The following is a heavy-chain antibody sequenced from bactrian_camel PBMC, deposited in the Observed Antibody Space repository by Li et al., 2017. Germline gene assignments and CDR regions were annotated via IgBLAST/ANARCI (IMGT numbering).Heavy chain of an antibody. CDR3: LVRWGD. CDR1: GFTFSNNW. Sequence: HVQLVESGGGLVQPGGSLRVSCAASGFTFSNNWMHWVRQAPGKGLEWVSTIYTADGRTKSADSVKGRFTMSRDTAKNTVYLQMNSLKTEDTAVYYCLVRWGDWGQGTQVTVS. J-gene: IGHJ4*01. V-gene: IGHV3S6*01. CDR2: IYTADGRT. D-gene: IGHD1*01.